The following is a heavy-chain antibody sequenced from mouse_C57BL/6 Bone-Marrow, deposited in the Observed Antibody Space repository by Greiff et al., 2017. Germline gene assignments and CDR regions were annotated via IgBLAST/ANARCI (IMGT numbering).Heavy chain of an antibody. Sequence: VQLQQSGAELVKPGASVKISCKASGYTFTDYYINWVKQRPGQGLEWIGKIGPGSGSTYYNEKFKGKATLTADKSAITTYMQLRSLTSEDSAVYFCARGGTTVVYWYFDVWGTGTTVTVSS. V-gene: IGHV1-77*01. CDR2: IGPGSGST. J-gene: IGHJ1*03. CDR3: ARGGTTVVYWYFDV. CDR1: GYTFTDYY. D-gene: IGHD1-1*01.